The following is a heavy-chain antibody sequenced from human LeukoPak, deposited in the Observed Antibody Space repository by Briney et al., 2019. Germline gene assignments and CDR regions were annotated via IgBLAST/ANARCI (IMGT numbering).Heavy chain of an antibody. CDR2: INPDGSTT. D-gene: IGHD3-3*01. J-gene: IGHJ5*02. CDR3: ARVLSGSWDWFDP. Sequence: GESLRLSCAASGFTFSRYWIHWVRQAPGKGLEWASRINPDGSTTTYADSVKGRCTISRDNVKNTVYLQMNSLRAEDTAVYYCARVLSGSWDWFDPWGQGTLVTVSS. CDR1: GFTFSRYW. V-gene: IGHV3-74*01.